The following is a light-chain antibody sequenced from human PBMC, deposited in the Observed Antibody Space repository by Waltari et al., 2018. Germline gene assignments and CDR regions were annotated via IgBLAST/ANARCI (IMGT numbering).Light chain of an antibody. Sequence: QSALTQPASVSGTPGQSITISCPGTTSDVGNSNLVSWYQQHPGQAPKLMICEVIKRPSGVSDRFSGSKSGNTASLTISGLQAEDEADYYCCSYAGSGTYVFGTGTKVTVL. CDR3: CSYAGSGTYV. V-gene: IGLV2-23*02. CDR2: EVI. CDR1: TSDVGNSNL. J-gene: IGLJ1*01.